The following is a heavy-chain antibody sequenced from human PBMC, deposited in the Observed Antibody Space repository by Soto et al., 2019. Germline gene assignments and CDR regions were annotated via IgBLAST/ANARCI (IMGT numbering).Heavy chain of an antibody. CDR3: ARLVSYSYYYMDV. J-gene: IGHJ6*03. CDR2: IYYSGST. Sequence: QLQLQESGPGLVKPSETLSLTCTVSGGSISSSSYYWGWNRHPPGKGLEWIGSIYYSGSTYYNPSLKSRATTSVDTSKNLFSLKLSSVTAADTAVYYCARLVSYSYYYMDVWGKGTTVTVSS. D-gene: IGHD2-21*01. V-gene: IGHV4-39*01. CDR1: GGSISSSSYY.